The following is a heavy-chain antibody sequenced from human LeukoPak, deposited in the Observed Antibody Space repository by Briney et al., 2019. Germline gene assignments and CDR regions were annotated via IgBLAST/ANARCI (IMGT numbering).Heavy chain of an antibody. CDR3: ARALSG. V-gene: IGHV3-7*03. CDR1: GFTFSNYW. J-gene: IGHJ4*02. D-gene: IGHD3-3*01. CDR2: IKQDGSEK. Sequence: GSLRLSCAASGFTFSNYWMHWVRQAPGKGLEWVANIKQDGSEKYYVGSVEGRFSISRDNAKNSVYLQMNSLRAEDTAVYYCARALSGWGQGTLVTVSS.